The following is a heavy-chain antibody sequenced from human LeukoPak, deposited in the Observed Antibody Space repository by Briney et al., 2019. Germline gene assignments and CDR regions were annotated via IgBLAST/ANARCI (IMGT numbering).Heavy chain of an antibody. J-gene: IGHJ4*02. CDR3: AKRGVVIRVILVGFHKEAYYFDS. CDR1: GITLSNYG. CDR2: ISDSGGRT. V-gene: IGHV3-23*01. Sequence: GGSLRLSCAVSGITLSNYGMSWVRQAPGKGLEWVAGISDSGGRTNYADSVKGRFTISRDNPKNTLYLQTNSLRAEDTAVYFCAKRGVVIRVILVGFHKEAYYFDSWGQGALVTVSS. D-gene: IGHD3-22*01.